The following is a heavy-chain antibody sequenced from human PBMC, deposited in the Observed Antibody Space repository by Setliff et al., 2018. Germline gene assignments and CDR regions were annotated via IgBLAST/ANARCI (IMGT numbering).Heavy chain of an antibody. D-gene: IGHD4-17*01. V-gene: IGHV4-34*01. CDR3: ARHYGDSYSYYYIDV. Sequence: SETLSLTCAAYGGTFSDYHWTWIRQSPEKGLEWIGEINHRGSTNYNPSLKSRVIISVDTSENQFSVKLSSVTAADTAVYYCARHYGDSYSYYYIDVWGNGTTVTVSS. CDR2: INHRGST. J-gene: IGHJ6*03. CDR1: GGTFSDYH.